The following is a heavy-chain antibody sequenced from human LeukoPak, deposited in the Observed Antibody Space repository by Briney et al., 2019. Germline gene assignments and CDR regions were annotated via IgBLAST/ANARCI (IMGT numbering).Heavy chain of an antibody. CDR1: GGSFSGYY. D-gene: IGHD1-26*01. Sequence: PSETLSLTCAVYGGSFSGYYWSWIRQPPGKGLEWIGEINHSGSTNYNPSLKSRVTISVDTSKNQFSLKLSSVTAADTAVYYCARRRWGGANRNWGQGTLVTVSS. V-gene: IGHV4-34*01. CDR3: ARRRWGGANRN. J-gene: IGHJ4*02. CDR2: INHSGST.